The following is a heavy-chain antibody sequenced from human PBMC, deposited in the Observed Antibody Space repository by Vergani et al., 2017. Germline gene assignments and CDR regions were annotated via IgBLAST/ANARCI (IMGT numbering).Heavy chain of an antibody. V-gene: IGHV3-21*01. CDR2: ISSSSSYI. Sequence: EVQLVESGGGLVKPGGSLRLSCAASGFTFSSYSMNWVRQAPGKGLEWVSSISSSSSYIYYADSVKGRFTISRDNAKNSLYLQMNSLRAEDTAGDYCAREGLMVRGVMDYYCGMDVWGQGTTVTVSS. CDR1: GFTFSSYS. J-gene: IGHJ6*02. D-gene: IGHD3-10*01. CDR3: AREGLMVRGVMDYYCGMDV.